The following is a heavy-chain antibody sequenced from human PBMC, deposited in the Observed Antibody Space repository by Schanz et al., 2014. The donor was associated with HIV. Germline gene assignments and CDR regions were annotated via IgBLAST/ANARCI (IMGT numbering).Heavy chain of an antibody. D-gene: IGHD3-10*01. CDR1: GFTFTDNY. CDR2: ISVNGATR. V-gene: IGHV3-11*01. CDR3: ARVFGRTYGLPDY. J-gene: IGHJ4*02. Sequence: VQLGGSGGGLVKPGGSLRLSCAASGFTFTDNYMSWIRQAPGKGPEWLSYISVNGATREYADSVKGRFTISRDNARTSLYLQMNSLRAEDTAVYYCARVFGRTYGLPDYWGQGTLVTVSS.